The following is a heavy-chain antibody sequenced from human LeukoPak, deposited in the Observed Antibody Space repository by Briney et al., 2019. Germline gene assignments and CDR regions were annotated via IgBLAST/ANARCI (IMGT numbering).Heavy chain of an antibody. V-gene: IGHV1-69*05. Sequence: SVKVSCKASGGTFSSYAISWVRQAPGQGLEWMGGIIPIFGTANYAQKFQGRVTITRDTSASTAYMELSSLRSEDTAVYYCARGIGRSSGWYPEADFDYWGQGTLVTVSS. CDR2: IIPIFGTA. CDR1: GGTFSSYA. J-gene: IGHJ4*02. D-gene: IGHD6-19*01. CDR3: ARGIGRSSGWYPEADFDY.